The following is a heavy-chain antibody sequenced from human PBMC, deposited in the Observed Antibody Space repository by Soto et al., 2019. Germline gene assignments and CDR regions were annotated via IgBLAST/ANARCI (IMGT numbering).Heavy chain of an antibody. V-gene: IGHV4-59*01. CDR1: GGSISSYY. D-gene: IGHD4-17*01. CDR3: ARATVTTFFLDY. CDR2: IYYSGST. Sequence: KTSETLSLTCTVSGGSISSYYWSWIRQPPGKGLEWIGYIYYSGSTNYNPSLKSRVTISVDTSKNQFSLKLSSVTAADTAVYYCARATVTTFFLDYWGQGTLVTVSS. J-gene: IGHJ4*02.